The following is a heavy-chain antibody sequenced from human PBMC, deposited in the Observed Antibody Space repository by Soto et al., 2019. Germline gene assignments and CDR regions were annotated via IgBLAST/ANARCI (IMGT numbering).Heavy chain of an antibody. CDR2: IYYSGST. D-gene: IGHD3-3*01. CDR3: AADLADAFDI. J-gene: IGHJ3*02. Sequence: PSETLSLTCTVSGGSVSSGSYYWNWIRQPPGKGLEWIGFIYYSGSTNYNPSLKSRVTTSIDTSKNQFSLNLNSVTAADTAVYYCAADLADAFDIWGQGAMVTVSS. CDR1: GGSVSSGSYY. V-gene: IGHV4-61*01.